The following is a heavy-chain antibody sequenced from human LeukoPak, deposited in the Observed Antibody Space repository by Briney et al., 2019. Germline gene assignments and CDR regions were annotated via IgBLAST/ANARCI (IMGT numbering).Heavy chain of an antibody. V-gene: IGHV3-21*01. J-gene: IGHJ4*02. CDR2: ISSSSSYI. Sequence: PGGSLRLSCAASGFTFSSYSMNWVRQAPGKGLEWVSSISSSSSYIYYADSVKGRFTTSRDNAKNSLYLQMNSLRAEDTAVYYCARDWHYYGSGSYLYYFDYWGQGTLVTVSS. D-gene: IGHD3-10*01. CDR3: ARDWHYYGSGSYLYYFDY. CDR1: GFTFSSYS.